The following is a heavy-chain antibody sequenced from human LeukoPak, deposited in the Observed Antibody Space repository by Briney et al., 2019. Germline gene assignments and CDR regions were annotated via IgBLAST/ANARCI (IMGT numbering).Heavy chain of an antibody. V-gene: IGHV1-2*04. CDR1: GYTFTGYY. CDR3: ARALPTYGDYTRDGMDV. Sequence: ASVKVPCKASGYTFTGYYMHWVRQAPGQGLEWMGWINPNSGGTNYAQKFQGWVTMTRDTSISTAYMELSRLRSDDTAVYYCARALPTYGDYTRDGMDVWGQGTTVTVSS. CDR2: INPNSGGT. J-gene: IGHJ6*02. D-gene: IGHD4-17*01.